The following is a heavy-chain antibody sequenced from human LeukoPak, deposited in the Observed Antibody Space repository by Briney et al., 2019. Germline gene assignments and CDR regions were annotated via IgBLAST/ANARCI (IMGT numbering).Heavy chain of an antibody. CDR3: ARGEYSSSWVDY. Sequence: SVKVSCKASGGTFSSYAISWVRQAPGQGLEWMGGIIPIFGTANYAQKFQGRVTITTDESTSTAYMELSSLRSEDTAVYYCARGEYSSSWVDYWGQGTLVTVSS. J-gene: IGHJ4*02. V-gene: IGHV1-69*05. CDR1: GGTFSSYA. D-gene: IGHD6-13*01. CDR2: IIPIFGTA.